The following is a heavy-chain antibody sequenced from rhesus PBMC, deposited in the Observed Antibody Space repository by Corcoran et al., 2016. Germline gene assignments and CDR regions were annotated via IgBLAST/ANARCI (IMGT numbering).Heavy chain of an antibody. CDR3: ARGRTAAAPDY. Sequence: QVQLQESGPGVVKPSETLSLTCAVSGGSISETYRWSWIRQPPGKGLEWIGYIYGSSTGTHYNPSLKSRVTISKDTSKNQFSLKLSSVTAADTAVYYCARGRTAAAPDYWGQGVLVTVSS. J-gene: IGHJ4*01. CDR2: IYGSSTGT. V-gene: IGHV4S10*01. D-gene: IGHD6-43*01. CDR1: GGSISETYR.